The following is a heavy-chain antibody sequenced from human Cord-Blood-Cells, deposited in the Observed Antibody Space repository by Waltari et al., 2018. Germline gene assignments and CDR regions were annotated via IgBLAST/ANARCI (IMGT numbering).Heavy chain of an antibody. CDR2: ISYDGSNK. D-gene: IGHD3-10*01. V-gene: IGHV3-30-3*01. CDR1: GFTFSSYA. CDR3: AREPSTYYYGSGSYYDY. Sequence: QVQLVESGGGVVQPGRSLRLSCAASGFTFSSYAMHWVRQAPGKGLEWVAVISYDGSNKYYADSVKGRFTISRDNSKNTLYLQMNSLRAEDTAVYYCAREPSTYYYGSGSYYDYWGQGTLVTVSS. J-gene: IGHJ4*02.